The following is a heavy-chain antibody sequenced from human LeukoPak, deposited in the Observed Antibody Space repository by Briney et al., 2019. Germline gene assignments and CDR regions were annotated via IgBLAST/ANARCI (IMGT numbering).Heavy chain of an antibody. V-gene: IGHV4-61*02. D-gene: IGHD3-10*01. CDR3: AKVAKYYYGSETYFFFED. CDR2: IYISGST. Sequence: SETLSLTCTVSGGSISSGNYYWSWIRQPAGKGLEWIGRIYISGSTNYNPPLRSRITMSVDTSKNQFSPNLSSVTAADTAVYYCAKVAKYYYGSETYFFFEDWGQGTLVTVSS. J-gene: IGHJ4*02. CDR1: GGSISSGNYY.